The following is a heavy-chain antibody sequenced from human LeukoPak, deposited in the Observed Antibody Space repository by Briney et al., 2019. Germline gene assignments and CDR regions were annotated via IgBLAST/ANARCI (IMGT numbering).Heavy chain of an antibody. CDR3: ARGKVVAGTPGQNSWDS. CDR1: GGSISSYY. CDR2: IYTSGST. J-gene: IGHJ4*02. Sequence: SETLSLTCTVSGGSISSYYWNWIRQPAGKGLEWIGRIYTSGSTIYNPSLKSRVSMSVDTSKNQFSLKLSSVTAADTAVYYCARGKVVAGTPGQNSWDSWGQGTLVTVSS. V-gene: IGHV4-4*07. D-gene: IGHD6-19*01.